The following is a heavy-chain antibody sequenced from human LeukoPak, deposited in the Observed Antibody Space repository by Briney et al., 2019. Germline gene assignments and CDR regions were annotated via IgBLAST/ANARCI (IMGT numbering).Heavy chain of an antibody. Sequence: SGPALVKPTQTLTLTCTFSGFSLSTSGVRASWIRQPPGKALEWLARIDWDDDKFYSTSLKTRLTISKDTSKNQVVLTMTNMDPVDTATYYCARIVAGAFDIWGQGTMVTVSS. CDR1: GFSLSTSGVR. CDR3: ARIVAGAFDI. V-gene: IGHV2-70*04. J-gene: IGHJ3*02. CDR2: IDWDDDK.